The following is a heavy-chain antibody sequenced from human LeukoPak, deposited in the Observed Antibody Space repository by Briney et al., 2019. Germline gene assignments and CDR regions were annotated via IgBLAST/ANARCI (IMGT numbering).Heavy chain of an antibody. CDR3: ASPAAGTSSDY. CDR2: IYDSGRTI. V-gene: IGHV3-23*01. CDR1: GCTVSSSA. D-gene: IGHD6-13*01. Sequence: PGGSLRLSCAASGCTVSSSAMVWVRQAPGKGLEWVSTIYDSGRTIYYADSVKGRFTISRDNAKNSVYLQMNSLRAEDTAVYYCASPAAGTSSDYWGQGTLVTVSS. J-gene: IGHJ4*02.